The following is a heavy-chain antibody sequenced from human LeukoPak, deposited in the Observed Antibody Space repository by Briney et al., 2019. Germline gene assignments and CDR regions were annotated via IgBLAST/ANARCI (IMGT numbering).Heavy chain of an antibody. J-gene: IGHJ2*01. CDR1: GFTFSSYE. CDR2: ISSSGSTI. CDR3: ARDGGIDTHDWYFDL. V-gene: IGHV3-48*03. D-gene: IGHD6-13*01. Sequence: GGSLRLSCAASGFTFSSYEMNWVRQAPGKGLEWVSYISSSGSTIYYADSVKGRFTISRDNAKNSLYLQMNSLRAEDTAVYCCARDGGIDTHDWYFDLWGGGTQVTVS.